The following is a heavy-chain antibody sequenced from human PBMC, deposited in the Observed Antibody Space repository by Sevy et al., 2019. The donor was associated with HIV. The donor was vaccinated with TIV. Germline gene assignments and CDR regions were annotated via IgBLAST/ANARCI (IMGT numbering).Heavy chain of an antibody. CDR3: AKDQGGYSYGLPGYYYYGMDV. CDR2: ISYDGSNK. V-gene: IGHV3-30*18. Sequence: GGCLRLSCAASGFTFSSYGMHWVRQAPGKGLEWVAVISYDGSNKYYADAVKGRFTISRDNSKNTLSLQMNSLRAEDTAVYYCAKDQGGYSYGLPGYYYYGMDVWGQGTTVTVSS. D-gene: IGHD5-18*01. CDR1: GFTFSSYG. J-gene: IGHJ6*02.